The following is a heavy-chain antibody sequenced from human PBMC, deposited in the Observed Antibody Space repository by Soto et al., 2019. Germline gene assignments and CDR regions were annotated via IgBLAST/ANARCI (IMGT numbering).Heavy chain of an antibody. V-gene: IGHV3-33*01. CDR2: IWYDGSNI. D-gene: IGHD6-19*01. CDR3: ARDREQWLVGYYFDY. Sequence: GGSLRLSCAASGFTFSRYGMHWVRQAPGRGLEWVAVIWYDGSNIYYADSVKGRFTISRGNSKDTLDLQMNSLRAEDTAVYYCARDREQWLVGYYFDYWGQGTLVTVSS. CDR1: GFTFSRYG. J-gene: IGHJ4*02.